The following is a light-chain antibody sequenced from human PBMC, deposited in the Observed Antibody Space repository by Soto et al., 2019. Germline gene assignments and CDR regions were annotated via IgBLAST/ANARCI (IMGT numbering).Light chain of an antibody. CDR2: GIS. Sequence: ENVLTQSPGTLSLSPGERATLSCRASQTVTNSFFAWYQQKPGQPPRRLIHGISSRATGIPDRFSGSGSGTDFTLTISRLEPEDFVVYYCQQYSTLPHTFGRGTKLEV. CDR3: QQYSTLPHT. CDR1: QTVTNSF. V-gene: IGKV3-20*01. J-gene: IGKJ2*01.